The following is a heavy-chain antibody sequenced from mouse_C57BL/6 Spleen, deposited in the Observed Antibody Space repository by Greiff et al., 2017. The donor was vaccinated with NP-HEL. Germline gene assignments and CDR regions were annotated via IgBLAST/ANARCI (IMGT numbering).Heavy chain of an antibody. Sequence: VQLQQSGPELVKPGASVKISCKASGYTFTDYYMNWVKQSHGKSLEWIGDINPNNGGTSYNQKFKGKATLTVDKSSSTAYMELRSLTSEDSAVYYCAPGESIYWGQGTTLTVSS. CDR1: GYTFTDYY. V-gene: IGHV1-26*01. J-gene: IGHJ2*01. D-gene: IGHD1-3*01. CDR3: APGESIY. CDR2: INPNNGGT.